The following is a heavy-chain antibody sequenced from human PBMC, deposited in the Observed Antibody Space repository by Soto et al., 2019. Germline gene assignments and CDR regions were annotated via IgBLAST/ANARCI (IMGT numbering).Heavy chain of an antibody. CDR3: ARGPYDSSGYDDY. Sequence: SVKVSCKASGVTFSSYAISWVRQAPGQGLEWMGGIIPIFGTANYAQKFQGRVTITADKSTSTAYMELSSLRSEDTAVYYCARGPYDSSGYDDYWGQGTLVTVSS. V-gene: IGHV1-69*06. CDR2: IIPIFGTA. D-gene: IGHD3-22*01. J-gene: IGHJ4*02. CDR1: GVTFSSYA.